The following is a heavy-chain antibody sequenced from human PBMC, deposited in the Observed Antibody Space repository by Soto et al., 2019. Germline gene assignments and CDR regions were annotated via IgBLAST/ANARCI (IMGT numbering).Heavy chain of an antibody. D-gene: IGHD3-3*01. V-gene: IGHV3-30-3*01. Sequence: GGSLRLSCAASGFTFSSYAMHWVRQAPGKGLEWVAVISYDGSNKYYADSVKGRFTISRDNSKNTLYLQMNSLRAEDTAVYYCASYPYYDFWSGYALLNMDVWGQGTTVTVSS. CDR3: ASYPYYDFWSGYALLNMDV. J-gene: IGHJ6*02. CDR1: GFTFSSYA. CDR2: ISYDGSNK.